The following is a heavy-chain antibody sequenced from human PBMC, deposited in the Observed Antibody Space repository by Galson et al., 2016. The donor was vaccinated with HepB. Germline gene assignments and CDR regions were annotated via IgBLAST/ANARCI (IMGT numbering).Heavy chain of an antibody. J-gene: IGHJ4*02. CDR2: ITGSGGVT. Sequence: SLRLSCAASGFTFGDYAMTWVRQSPGKGLEWVSAITGSGGVTYYADSVRGRFTISRDNPKNMVYLQMNSLRAGDTATYYCAKDVFTSGWPNVFDSWGQGTLVAVSS. D-gene: IGHD6-19*01. V-gene: IGHV3-23*01. CDR3: AKDVFTSGWPNVFDS. CDR1: GFTFGDYA.